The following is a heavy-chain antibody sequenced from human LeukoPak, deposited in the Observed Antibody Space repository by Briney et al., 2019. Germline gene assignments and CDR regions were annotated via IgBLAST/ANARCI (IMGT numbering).Heavy chain of an antibody. CDR2: ISSSSSYI. CDR1: GFTFSSYS. J-gene: IGHJ4*02. CDR3: ARASWSGYYDFWSGYSHFDY. Sequence: PGGSLRLSCAASGFTFSSYSMNWVRQAPGKGLEWVSSISSSSSYIYYADSVKGRFTISRDNAKNSLYLQMNSLRAEDTAVYYCARASWSGYYDFWSGYSHFDYWGQGTLVTVSS. V-gene: IGHV3-21*01. D-gene: IGHD3-3*01.